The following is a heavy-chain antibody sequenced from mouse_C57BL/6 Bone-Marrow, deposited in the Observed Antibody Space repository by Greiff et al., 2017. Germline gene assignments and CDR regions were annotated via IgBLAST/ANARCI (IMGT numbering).Heavy chain of an antibody. D-gene: IGHD3-2*02. CDR1: GFSFNTYA. J-gene: IGHJ3*01. CDR3: VRRGGSGYRFAY. V-gene: IGHV10-1*01. CDR2: IRSKSNNYAT. Sequence: EVKLVESGGGLVQPKGSLKLSCAASGFSFNTYAMNWVRQAPGKGLEWVARIRSKSNNYATYYADSVKDRFTISREDSESMLYLQMNNLKTEDTATYYCVRRGGSGYRFAYWGQGTLVTVSA.